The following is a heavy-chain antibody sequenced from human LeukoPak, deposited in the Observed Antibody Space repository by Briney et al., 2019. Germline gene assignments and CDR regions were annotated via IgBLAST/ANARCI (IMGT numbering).Heavy chain of an antibody. CDR1: GFTFSSYA. CDR2: ISYDGSNK. Sequence: GGSLRLSCAASGFTFSSYAMSWVRQAPGKGLEWVAVISYDGSNKYYADSVKGRFTISRDNSKNTLYLQMNSLRAEDTAVYYCARGYCSGGSCYSDYWGQGTLVTVSS. J-gene: IGHJ4*02. V-gene: IGHV3-30-3*01. CDR3: ARGYCSGGSCYSDY. D-gene: IGHD2-15*01.